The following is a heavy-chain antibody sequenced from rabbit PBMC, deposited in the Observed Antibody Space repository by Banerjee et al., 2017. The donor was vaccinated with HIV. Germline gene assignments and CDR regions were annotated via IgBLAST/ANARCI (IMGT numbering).Heavy chain of an antibody. CDR3: ARDTSSSFSSYGMDL. CDR1: GFSFSNKAV. CDR2: INVITGKA. J-gene: IGHJ6*01. Sequence: QEHLVESGGGLVKPEGSLTLSCTASGFSFSNKAVMCWVRQAPGKGLEWIACINVITGKAVYANWAKGRFTISKSSSTTVTLQMTSLTAADTATYFCARDTSSSFSSYGMDLWGQGTLVTVS. V-gene: IGHV1S45*01. D-gene: IGHD1-1*01.